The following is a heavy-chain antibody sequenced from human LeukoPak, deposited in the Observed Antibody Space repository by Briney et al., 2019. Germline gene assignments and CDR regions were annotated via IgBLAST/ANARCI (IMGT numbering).Heavy chain of an antibody. CDR3: AKEGYDFWSGYTQRHFDY. D-gene: IGHD3-3*01. J-gene: IGHJ4*02. CDR2: ISYHGSNK. V-gene: IGHV3-30*18. Sequence: PGGSLRLSCAASGFTFSNYGMHWVRQAPGKGLEWVAVISYHGSNKYYADSVKGRFTISRDNSKNTLYLQMNSLRAEDTAVYYCAKEGYDFWSGYTQRHFDYWGQGTLVTVSS. CDR1: GFTFSNYG.